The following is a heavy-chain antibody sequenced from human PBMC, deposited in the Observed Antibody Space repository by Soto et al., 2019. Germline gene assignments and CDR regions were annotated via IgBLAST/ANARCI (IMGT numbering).Heavy chain of an antibody. V-gene: IGHV3-30-3*01. J-gene: IGHJ4*02. CDR3: ARVPSSSGRAHFDY. Sequence: QVQLVESGGGVVQPGRSLRLSCAASGFTFSSYAMHWVRQAPGKGLEWVAVISYDGSNKYYADSVKGRFTISRDNSKNRLYLQMISLRAEDTPVDYCARVPSSSGRAHFDYWGQGTLVTVSS. CDR2: ISYDGSNK. D-gene: IGHD2-15*01. CDR1: GFTFSSYA.